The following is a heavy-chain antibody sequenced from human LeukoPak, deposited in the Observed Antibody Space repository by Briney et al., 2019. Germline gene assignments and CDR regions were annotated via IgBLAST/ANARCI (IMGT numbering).Heavy chain of an antibody. CDR1: GGSISSYY. J-gene: IGHJ6*02. CDR2: IYYSGST. CDR3: ARQEYSSSWKYYYGMDV. D-gene: IGHD6-13*01. Sequence: TSGTLSLTCTVSGGSISSYYWSWIRQPPGKGLEWIGYIYYSGSTNYNPSLKSRVTISVDTSKNQFSLKLSSVTAADTAVYYCARQEYSSSWKYYYGMDVWGQGTTVTVSS. V-gene: IGHV4-59*08.